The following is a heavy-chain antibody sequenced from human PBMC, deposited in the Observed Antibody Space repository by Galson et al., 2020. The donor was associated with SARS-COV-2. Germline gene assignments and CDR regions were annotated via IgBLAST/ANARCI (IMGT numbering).Heavy chain of an antibody. V-gene: IGHV4-39*01. D-gene: IGHD2-21*02. CDR3: ARSLAYCGGDCYSTFDY. CDR1: GGSISSISYY. J-gene: IGHJ4*02. Sequence: SETLSLTCTVSGGSISSISYYWGWIRQPPGKGLEWIGSIYYSGSTYYNPSLKSRVTISVDTSKNQFSLKLSSVTAADTAVYYCARSLAYCGGDCYSTFDYWGQGTLVTVSS. CDR2: IYYSGST.